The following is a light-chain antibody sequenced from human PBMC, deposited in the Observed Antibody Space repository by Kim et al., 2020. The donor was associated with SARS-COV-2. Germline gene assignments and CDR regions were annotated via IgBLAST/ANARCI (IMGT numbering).Light chain of an antibody. CDR1: TSSIGINV. J-gene: IGLJ3*02. V-gene: IGLV1-44*01. Sequence: ELTQPPSASGTPGQRVTISCSGSTSSIGINVVNWYQQLPGTAPKLLIYNNDQRPSGVPERFSGSKSGTSASLAISGLQSEDEADYYCATWDDSLDSRVFGGGTKVTVL. CDR3: ATWDDSLDSRV. CDR2: NND.